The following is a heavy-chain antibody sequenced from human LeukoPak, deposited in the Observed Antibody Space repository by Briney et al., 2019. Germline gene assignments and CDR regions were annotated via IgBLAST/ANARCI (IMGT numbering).Heavy chain of an antibody. CDR3: ARMAMDPAMVTNFFDL. Sequence: ASVKVSCKASGYTFTDYYMYWVRQAPGQGPECMGVIHPSGGSTTSAQKFRGRVTLTKDTATSTIYIELSSLRSDDTAVYYCARMAMDPAMVTNFFDLWGQGTLLIVSA. CDR1: GYTFTDYY. J-gene: IGHJ4*02. D-gene: IGHD5-18*01. CDR2: IHPSGGST. V-gene: IGHV1-46*01.